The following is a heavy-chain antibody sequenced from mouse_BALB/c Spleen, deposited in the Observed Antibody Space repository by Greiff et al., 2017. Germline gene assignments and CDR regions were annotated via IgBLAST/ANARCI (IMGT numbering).Heavy chain of an antibody. CDR2: ISSGGSYT. D-gene: IGHD2-4*01. V-gene: IGHV5-9-4*01. CDR1: GFTFSSYA. CDR3: ARNDYDEDYAMDY. Sequence: EVHLVESGGGLVKPGGSLKLSCAASGFTFSSYAMSWVRQSPEKRLEWVAEISSGGSYTYYPDTVTGRFTISRDNAKNTLYLEMSSLRSEDTAMYYCARNDYDEDYAMDYWGQGTSVTVSS. J-gene: IGHJ4*01.